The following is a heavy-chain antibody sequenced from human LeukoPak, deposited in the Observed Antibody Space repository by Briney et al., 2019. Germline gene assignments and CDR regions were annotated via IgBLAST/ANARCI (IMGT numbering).Heavy chain of an antibody. CDR3: AIWGSRDYFDY. CDR2: ISSSSSYI. J-gene: IGHJ4*02. D-gene: IGHD7-27*01. Sequence: GGSLRLSCSASGFTFSSYAMSWVRQAPGKGLEWVSSISSSSSYIYYADSVKGRFTISRDNAKNSLYLQMNSLRAEDTAVYYCAIWGSRDYFDYWGQGTLVTVSS. V-gene: IGHV3-21*01. CDR1: GFTFSSYA.